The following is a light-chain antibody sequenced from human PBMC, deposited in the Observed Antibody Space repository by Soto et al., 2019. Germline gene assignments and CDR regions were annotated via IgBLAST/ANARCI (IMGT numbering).Light chain of an antibody. V-gene: IGKV1-27*01. CDR2: AAS. CDR3: QKYNSAPRFT. CDR1: QGISNY. Sequence: DIQMTQSPSSLSASVGDRVTITCRASQGISNYLAWYQQKPGKVPKLLIYAASTLQSGVPSRFSGSGSGTDFTLTISSLQPEDVETYYYQKYNSAPRFTFGPGTKVDIK. J-gene: IGKJ3*01.